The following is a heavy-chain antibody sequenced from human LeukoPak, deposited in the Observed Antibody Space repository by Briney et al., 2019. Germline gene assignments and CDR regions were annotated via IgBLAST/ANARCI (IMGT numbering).Heavy chain of an antibody. CDR1: GYTFTGYY. CDR2: INPNSGGT. CDR3: ARLSSSWYVFDY. J-gene: IGHJ4*02. Sequence: ASVKVSCKASGYTFTGYYMHWVRQAPGQGLDWMGWINPNSGGTNYAQKFQGRVTMTRDTSISTAYMELSRLRSDDTAVYYCARLSSSWYVFDYWGQGTLVTVSS. D-gene: IGHD6-13*01. V-gene: IGHV1-2*02.